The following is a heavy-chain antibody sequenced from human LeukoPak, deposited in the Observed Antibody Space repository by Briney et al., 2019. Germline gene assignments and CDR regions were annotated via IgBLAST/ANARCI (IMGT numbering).Heavy chain of an antibody. V-gene: IGHV4-34*01. D-gene: IGHD3-10*01. CDR2: INHSGST. Sequence: SETLSLICAVYGGSFSGYYWSWIRQPPGKGLEWIGEINHSGSTNYNPSLKSRVTISVDTSKNQFSLKLSSVTAADTAVYYCARATPATRWFGDWGQGTLVTVSS. J-gene: IGHJ4*02. CDR1: GGSFSGYY. CDR3: ARATPATRWFGD.